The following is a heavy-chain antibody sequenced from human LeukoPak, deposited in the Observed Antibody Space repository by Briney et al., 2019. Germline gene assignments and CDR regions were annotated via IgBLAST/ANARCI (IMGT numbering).Heavy chain of an antibody. CDR1: GYPFTGYY. J-gene: IGHJ4*02. CDR3: AREISDYASAY. Sequence: ASVKVSRKASGYPFTGYYIHWVRQAPGQGLEWMGWINPNSGGTNYAQKFQGRVTMTSDTSITTAYMDLSRLTSDDTAVYYCAREISDYASAYWGQGTLVTVSS. D-gene: IGHD4-17*01. CDR2: INPNSGGT. V-gene: IGHV1-2*02.